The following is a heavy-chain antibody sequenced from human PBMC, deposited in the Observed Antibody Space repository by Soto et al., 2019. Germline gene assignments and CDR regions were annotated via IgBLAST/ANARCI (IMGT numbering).Heavy chain of an antibody. V-gene: IGHV3-30*18. CDR2: ISYDGSNT. Sequence: GGSLSLSCAASGFTFSSYGMHWVRQAPGKGLEWVAVISYDGSNTYYAGSVKGRFTISRDNSKNTLYLQMNSLRTEDTAVYYCAKEGAAGNYYYYGMDVWGQGTTVTVSS. CDR1: GFTFSSYG. CDR3: AKEGAAGNYYYYGMDV. D-gene: IGHD6-13*01. J-gene: IGHJ6*02.